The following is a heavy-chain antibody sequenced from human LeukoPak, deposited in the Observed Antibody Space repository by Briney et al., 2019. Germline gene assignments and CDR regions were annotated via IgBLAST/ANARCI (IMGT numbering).Heavy chain of an antibody. CDR2: INHSGST. Sequence: SETLSLTCAVYGGSFSGYYWSWIRQPPGKGLEWIGEINHSGSTNYNPSLKSRVTISVDTSKNQFSLKLSSVTAADTAVYYCARHRPHYVWGSYRLNWYFDLWGRGTLVTVSS. D-gene: IGHD3-16*02. V-gene: IGHV4-34*01. CDR3: ARHRPHYVWGSYRLNWYFDL. CDR1: GGSFSGYY. J-gene: IGHJ2*01.